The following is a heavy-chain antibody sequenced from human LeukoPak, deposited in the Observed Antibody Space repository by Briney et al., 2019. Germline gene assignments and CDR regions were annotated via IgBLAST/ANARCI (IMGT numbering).Heavy chain of an antibody. CDR2: INPNSGGT. J-gene: IGHJ3*02. CDR3: ARDLGRQNSGYDWKAGYDAFDI. D-gene: IGHD5-12*01. Sequence: ASVKVSCKASGYTFTGYYMHWVRQAPGQGLEWMGWINPNSGGTNYAQKFQGRVTMTRDTSISTAYMELSRLRSDDTAVYYCARDLGRQNSGYDWKAGYDAFDIWGQGTMVTVSS. CDR1: GYTFTGYY. V-gene: IGHV1-2*02.